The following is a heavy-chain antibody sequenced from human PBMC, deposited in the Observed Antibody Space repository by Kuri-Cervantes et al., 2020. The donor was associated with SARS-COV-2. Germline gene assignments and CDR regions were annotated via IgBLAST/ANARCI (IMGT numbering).Heavy chain of an antibody. CDR3: AKSPFGFLEWFSGGMDV. J-gene: IGHJ6*02. D-gene: IGHD3-3*01. V-gene: IGHV3-30*18. CDR2: ISYDGSNK. CDR1: GFTFSSYG. Sequence: GGSLRLSCAASGFTFSSYGMHWVRQAPGKGLEWVAVISYDGSNKYYADSVKGRFTISRDNSENTLYLQMNSLRAEDTAVYYCAKSPFGFLEWFSGGMDVWGQGTTVTVSS.